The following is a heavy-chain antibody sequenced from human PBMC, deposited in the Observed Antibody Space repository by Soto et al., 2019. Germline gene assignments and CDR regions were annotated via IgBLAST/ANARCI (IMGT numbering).Heavy chain of an antibody. CDR3: ARATMLRRGAFDI. CDR2: ISYDGSNK. D-gene: IGHD2-2*01. Sequence: PGGSLRLSCAASGFTFSSYAMHWVRQAPGKGLEWVAVISYDGSNKYYADSVKGRFTISRDNSKNTLYLQMNSLRAEDTAVYYCARATMLRRGAFDIWGQGTTVTVSS. J-gene: IGHJ3*02. V-gene: IGHV3-30-3*01. CDR1: GFTFSSYA.